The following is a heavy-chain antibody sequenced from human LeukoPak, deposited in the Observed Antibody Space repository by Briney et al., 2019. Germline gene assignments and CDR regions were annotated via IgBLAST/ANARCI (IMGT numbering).Heavy chain of an antibody. Sequence: GGSLRLSCAASGFTFSNYAMSWVRQAPGKRLEWVSAISGSGGSTNYVDSVKGRFTISRDNSKNTVYLQMNSLRAEDTAVYYCAKGPRTVRFGDRHKGMFDYWGQGTLVTVSS. V-gene: IGHV3-23*01. CDR2: ISGSGGST. J-gene: IGHJ4*02. D-gene: IGHD3-10*01. CDR1: GFTFSNYA. CDR3: AKGPRTVRFGDRHKGMFDY.